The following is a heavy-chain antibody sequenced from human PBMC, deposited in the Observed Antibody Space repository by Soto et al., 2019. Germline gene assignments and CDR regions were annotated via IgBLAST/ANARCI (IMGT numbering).Heavy chain of an antibody. J-gene: IGHJ5*02. CDR3: ARRNEYYDFWSGYYFDP. D-gene: IGHD3-3*01. CDR2: ISAYNGNT. V-gene: IGHV1-18*01. Sequence: ASVKVSCKASGYTFTSYGISWVRQAPGQGLEWMGWISAYNGNTNYAQKLQGRVTMTTDTSTSTAYMELRSLRSDDTAVYYCARRNEYYDFWSGYYFDPWGQGTLVTVSS. CDR1: GYTFTSYG.